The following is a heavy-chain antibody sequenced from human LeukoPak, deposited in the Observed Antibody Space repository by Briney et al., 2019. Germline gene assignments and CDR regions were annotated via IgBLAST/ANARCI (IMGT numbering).Heavy chain of an antibody. V-gene: IGHV3-64*01. CDR3: ARVALWFGSYFDY. J-gene: IGHJ4*02. D-gene: IGHD3-10*01. CDR2: ISSNGGST. CDR1: GFTFSSYA. Sequence: GGSLRLSCAASGFTFSSYAIHWVRQAPGKGLEYVSAISSNGGSTYYANSVKGRFTISRDNSKNTLYLQMGSLRAEDMAVYYCARVALWFGSYFDYWGQGTLVTLSS.